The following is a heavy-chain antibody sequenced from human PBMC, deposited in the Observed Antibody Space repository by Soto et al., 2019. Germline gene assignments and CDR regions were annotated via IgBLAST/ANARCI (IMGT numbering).Heavy chain of an antibody. J-gene: IGHJ6*02. V-gene: IGHV3-30*18. Sequence: GGSLRLSCAASGFTFSNYVMHWVRQAPGKGLEWVAFISDDGSNKYYADSMKGRFTMSRDNSKSTLYLQMNSLRVEDTAVCYCTKRRNVLRFLEWSSGMEVWGQGTTVTV. CDR1: GFTFSNYV. CDR3: TKRRNVLRFLEWSSGMEV. D-gene: IGHD3-3*01. CDR2: ISDDGSNK.